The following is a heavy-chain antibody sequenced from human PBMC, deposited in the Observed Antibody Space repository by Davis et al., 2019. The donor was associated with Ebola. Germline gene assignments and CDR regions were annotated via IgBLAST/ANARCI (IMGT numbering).Heavy chain of an antibody. CDR3: AMRGGSVGEGTACFDY. CDR2: IGGIDGNK. D-gene: IGHD2-8*02. J-gene: IGHJ4*02. V-gene: IGHV3-23*01. Sequence: GESLKISCAASGFTFSIYAMTWVRQAPGKGLEWVSTIGGIDGNKYYADSVKGRVTISRDNSKNTLYLQMNSLRAEDTAVYYCAMRGGSVGEGTACFDYWGQGTLVTVSS. CDR1: GFTFSIYA.